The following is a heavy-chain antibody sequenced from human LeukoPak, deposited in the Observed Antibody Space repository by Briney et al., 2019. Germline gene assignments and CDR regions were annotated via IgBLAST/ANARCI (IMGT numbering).Heavy chain of an antibody. CDR2: IYNNEST. J-gene: IGHJ4*02. V-gene: IGHV4-4*07. CDR1: GGSVSSYY. CDR3: ARELSGYSYGGLPPQLIDY. D-gene: IGHD5-18*01. Sequence: PSETLSLTCSVSGGSVSSYYWSWIRQPAGKGLEWIGHIYNNESTNCNPSLKSRVTMSVDTSKNQFSLKLSSVTAADTAVYYCARELSGYSYGGLPPQLIDYWGQGTLVTVSS.